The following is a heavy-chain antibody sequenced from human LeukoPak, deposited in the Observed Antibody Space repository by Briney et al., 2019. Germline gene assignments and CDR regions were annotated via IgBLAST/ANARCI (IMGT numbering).Heavy chain of an antibody. V-gene: IGHV1-58*01. CDR1: GFTFTSSA. CDR2: IVVGSGNT. CDR3: AAEAYDSSGYYYRSVDY. J-gene: IGHJ4*02. Sequence: GTSVKVSCKASGFTFTSSAVQWVRQARGQRLEWIGWIVVGSGNTNYAQKFQERVTITRDMSTSTDYMELSSLRSEDTAVYYCAAEAYDSSGYYYRSVDYWGQGTLVTVSS. D-gene: IGHD3-22*01.